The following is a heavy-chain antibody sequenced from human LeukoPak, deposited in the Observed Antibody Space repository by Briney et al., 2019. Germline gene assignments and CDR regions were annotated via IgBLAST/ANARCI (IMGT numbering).Heavy chain of an antibody. CDR2: ISYDGSNK. Sequence: PGGSLRLSCAASGFTFSKYGMHWVRQAPGKGLEWVAVISYDGSNKYYAHSVKGRFTTSTDNSQNTLFLQINSPRDEDTAVYYCAKARYTYGTYYFDYWGQGTLGTVSS. CDR3: AKARYTYGTYYFDY. J-gene: IGHJ4*02. CDR1: GFTFSKYG. D-gene: IGHD5-18*01. V-gene: IGHV3-30*18.